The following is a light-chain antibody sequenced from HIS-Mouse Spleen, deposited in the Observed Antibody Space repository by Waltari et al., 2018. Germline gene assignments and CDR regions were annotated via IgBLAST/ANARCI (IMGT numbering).Light chain of an antibody. CDR1: QGISSA. CDR2: DAS. V-gene: IGKV1-13*02. CDR3: QQFNSYPFT. J-gene: IGKJ3*01. Sequence: ASQLTQSPSSLSASVGDRVTITCRASQGISSALAWYQQKPGKAPKLLIYDASSLESGVTSRFSGSRSGTDFTLTISSLQPEDFATYYCQQFNSYPFTFGPGTKVDIK.